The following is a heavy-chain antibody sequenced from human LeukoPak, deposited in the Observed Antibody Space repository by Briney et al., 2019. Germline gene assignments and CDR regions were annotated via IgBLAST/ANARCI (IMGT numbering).Heavy chain of an antibody. CDR2: IIPILGIA. J-gene: IGHJ3*02. CDR3: ARYMDYYDSSGYYHN. V-gene: IGHV1-69*02. CDR1: GGTFSSYT. Sequence: SVKVSCKASGGTFSSYTISWVRQAPGQGLEWMGRIIPILGIANYAQKFQGRVTITADKSTSTAYMELSSLRSEDTAVYYCARYMDYYDSSGYYHNWGQGTMVTVSS. D-gene: IGHD3-22*01.